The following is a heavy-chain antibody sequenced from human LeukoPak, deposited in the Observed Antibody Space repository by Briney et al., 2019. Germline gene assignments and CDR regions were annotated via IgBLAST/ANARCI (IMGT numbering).Heavy chain of an antibody. CDR2: IWYDGSNK. D-gene: IGHD6-13*01. CDR3: ARERAAAGMGY. J-gene: IGHJ4*02. CDR1: GFTFSSYG. Sequence: GRSLRLSCAASGFTFSSYGLHWVRQAPGKGLEWVAVIWYDGSNKYYADSVKGRFTISRDNSKNTLYLQMNSLRAEDTAVYYCARERAAAGMGYWGQGTLVTVS. V-gene: IGHV3-33*01.